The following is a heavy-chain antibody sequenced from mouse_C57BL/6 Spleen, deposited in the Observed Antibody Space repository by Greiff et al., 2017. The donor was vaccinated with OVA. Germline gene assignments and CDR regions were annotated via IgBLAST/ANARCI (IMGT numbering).Heavy chain of an antibody. CDR2: ISSGGSYT. Sequence: DVMLVESGGDLVKPGGSLKLSCAASGFTFSSYGMSWVRQTPDKRLEWVATISSGGSYTYYPDSVKGRFTISRDNAKNTLYLQMSSLKSEDTAMYYCAKGSNWDRYFDYWGQGTTLTVSS. J-gene: IGHJ2*01. V-gene: IGHV5-6*02. CDR3: AKGSNWDRYFDY. CDR1: GFTFSSYG. D-gene: IGHD4-1*01.